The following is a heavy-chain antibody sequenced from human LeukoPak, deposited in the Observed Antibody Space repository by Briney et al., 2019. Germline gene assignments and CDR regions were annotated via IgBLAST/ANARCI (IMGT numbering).Heavy chain of an antibody. J-gene: IGHJ4*02. D-gene: IGHD6-19*01. CDR1: GFTFSSYG. CDR2: IRNDGSNQ. V-gene: IGHV3-30*02. CDR3: AKDMGYNTGWTRFDY. Sequence: GGSLRLYCAASGFTFSSYGMHWLRQAPGQGLEWVAFIRNDGSNQYYADSVKGRLTMSRDSSKNTLDLQMNSLSGDDMYYCYCAKDMGYNTGWTRFDYWGQGTLVTVSS.